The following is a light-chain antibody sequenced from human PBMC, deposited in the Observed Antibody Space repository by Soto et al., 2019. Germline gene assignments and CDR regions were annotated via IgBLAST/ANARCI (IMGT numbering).Light chain of an antibody. CDR2: EGS. CDR3: CSYAGSSFWV. V-gene: IGLV2-23*01. Sequence: QSALTQPASVSGSPGQPITISCTGTTSDVGGYVSWYQQHPGKAPKLIIYEGSKRPSGVSNRFSGSKSGNTASLTISGLQAEDEADYYCCSYAGSSFWVFGGGTKLTVL. J-gene: IGLJ3*02. CDR1: TSDVGGY.